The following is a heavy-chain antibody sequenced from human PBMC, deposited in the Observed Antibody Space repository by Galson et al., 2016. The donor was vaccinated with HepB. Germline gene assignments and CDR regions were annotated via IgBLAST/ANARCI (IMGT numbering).Heavy chain of an antibody. J-gene: IGHJ6*02. CDR2: ISNDGNNK. CDR3: AKDQSRGYRSTRGSYYYYGLDV. Sequence: SLRLSCAASGSTVSSYGMHWVRQAPGKGLEWVAVISNDGNNKYYADSVKGRFTISRDNAKSTLYLQLNSLRAEDTAVYYCAKDQSRGYRSTRGSYYYYGLDVRGQGTTVTVSS. CDR1: GSTVSSYG. D-gene: IGHD2-2*01. V-gene: IGHV3-30*18.